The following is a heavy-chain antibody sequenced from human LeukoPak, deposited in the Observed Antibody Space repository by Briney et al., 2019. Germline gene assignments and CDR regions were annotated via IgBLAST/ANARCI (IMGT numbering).Heavy chain of an antibody. CDR1: GFTFSSYA. CDR3: AAGPYYYYGMDV. CDR2: ISGSGGST. Sequence: GGSLRLSCAASGFTFSSYAMSWVRQAPGKGLEWVSAISGSGGSTYYADSVKGRFTISRDNSKNTLYLQMNSLRAEDTAVYYCAAGPYYYYGMDVWGQGTTVTVSS. J-gene: IGHJ6*02. V-gene: IGHV3-23*01. D-gene: IGHD6-13*01.